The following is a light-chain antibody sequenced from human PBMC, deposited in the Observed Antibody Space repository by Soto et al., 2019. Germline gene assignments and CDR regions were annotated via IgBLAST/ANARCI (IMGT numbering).Light chain of an antibody. J-gene: IGKJ5*01. CDR1: ERIYSAY. CDR3: QQLGNAPKA. Sequence: VVLTQSPGTLSLPRGERATLSCRASERIYSAYLGWYQQKPGQAPRLLIYGTSSRATGIPDRFSGSGSGTDLTLTIRRMETEDFAVYYCQQLGNAPKACGQGTRREIK. CDR2: GTS. V-gene: IGKV3-20*01.